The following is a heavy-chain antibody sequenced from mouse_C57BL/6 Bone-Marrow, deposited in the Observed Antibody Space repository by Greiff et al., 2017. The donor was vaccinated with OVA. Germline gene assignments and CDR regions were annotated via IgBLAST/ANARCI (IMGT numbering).Heavy chain of an antibody. CDR1: GFNIKDDY. CDR2: IDPENGGT. CDR3: APHYYYVNFAY. D-gene: IGHD1-1*01. J-gene: IGHJ3*01. Sequence: VQLKQSGAELVRPGASVKLSCTASGFNIKDDYMHWVKQRPEQGLEWIGWIDPENGGTEYASKFQGKATITADTSSNTAYLQLSSLTSEDTAVYYCAPHYYYVNFAYWGQGTLVTVSA. V-gene: IGHV14-4*01.